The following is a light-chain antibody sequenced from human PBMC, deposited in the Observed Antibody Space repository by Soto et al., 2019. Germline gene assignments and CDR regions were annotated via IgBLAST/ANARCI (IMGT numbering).Light chain of an antibody. V-gene: IGLV1-47*01. Sequence: QSVLTQPPSASGTPGQRVTISCSGSSSNIGSNYVYWYQPLPGTAPKLLIYRNNQRPSGVPDRFSGSKSGTSASLAISGLRSEDEADYYCAAWDDSLSGRYVFGTGTKVTVL. CDR3: AAWDDSLSGRYV. CDR1: SSNIGSNY. J-gene: IGLJ1*01. CDR2: RNN.